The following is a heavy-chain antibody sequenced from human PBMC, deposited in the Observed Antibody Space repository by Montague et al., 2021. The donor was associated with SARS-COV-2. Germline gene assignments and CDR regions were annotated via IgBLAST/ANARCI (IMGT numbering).Heavy chain of an antibody. J-gene: IGHJ4*02. V-gene: IGHV4-59*08. Sequence: SETLSLTCTVSGGSISSYYWSWIRQPPGKGLEWIGYIYYSGSTNYNPSLKSRVIISVDTSKNQFSLKLSSVTAADTAVYYCARRALGNCSGGSCYSAFDYWGQGTLVTVSS. CDR3: ARRALGNCSGGSCYSAFDY. CDR1: GGSISSYY. D-gene: IGHD2-15*01. CDR2: IYYSGST.